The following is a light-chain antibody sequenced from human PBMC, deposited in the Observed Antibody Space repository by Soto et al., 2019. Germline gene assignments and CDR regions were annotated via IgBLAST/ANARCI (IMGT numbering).Light chain of an antibody. V-gene: IGKV1-5*03. CDR3: LQDKA. Sequence: DIQMTQSPSTLSASVGDRVTITCRASQSISSWLAWYQQKPGKAPKLLIYKASSLESGVPSRFSGSGSETEFTLIIRSLQPDDFATYYCLQDKAFGQGAKVEFK. J-gene: IGKJ1*01. CDR1: QSISSW. CDR2: KAS.